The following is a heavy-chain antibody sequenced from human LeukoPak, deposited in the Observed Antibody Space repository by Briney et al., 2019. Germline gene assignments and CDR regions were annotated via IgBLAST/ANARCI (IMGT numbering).Heavy chain of an antibody. CDR2: INYSGST. J-gene: IGHJ4*02. Sequence: PSETLSLTCTVSGGSISSNYWSWIRQPPGNGLEWIGYINYSGSTRSNSSLKSRVTISVETSKNQFSLKLSSVTAADTAVYYCARESSLYYYGSGSYQTFDYWGQGTLVTVSS. D-gene: IGHD3-10*01. CDR1: GGSISSNY. V-gene: IGHV4-59*01. CDR3: ARESSLYYYGSGSYQTFDY.